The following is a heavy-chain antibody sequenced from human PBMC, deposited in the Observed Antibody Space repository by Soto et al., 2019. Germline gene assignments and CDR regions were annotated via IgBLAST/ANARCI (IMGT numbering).Heavy chain of an antibody. CDR1: GFTFSSYA. Sequence: PGGSLRLSCAASGFTFSSYAMHWVRQAPGKGLEWVAVISYDGSNKYYADSVKGRFTISRDNSKNTLYLQMNSLRAEDTAVYYCARQYYDSSGYYIDYWGQGTMVTVSS. CDR3: ARQYYDSSGYYIDY. J-gene: IGHJ4*02. V-gene: IGHV3-30-3*01. CDR2: ISYDGSNK. D-gene: IGHD3-22*01.